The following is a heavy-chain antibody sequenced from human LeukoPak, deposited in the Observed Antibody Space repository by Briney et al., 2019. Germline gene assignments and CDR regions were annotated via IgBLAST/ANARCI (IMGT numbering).Heavy chain of an antibody. J-gene: IGHJ4*02. Sequence: GGSLRLSCAASGFTFSSYGMCWIRQAPGKGLEWVSGISGSGGTTYYADSVRGRFTISRDNSRNTLFLQMNSLSAEDTGIYYCAKGRQAETTRTNFDYWGQGTLVTVSS. V-gene: IGHV3-23*01. CDR3: AKGRQAETTRTNFDY. CDR1: GFTFSSYG. CDR2: ISGSGGTT. D-gene: IGHD1-14*01.